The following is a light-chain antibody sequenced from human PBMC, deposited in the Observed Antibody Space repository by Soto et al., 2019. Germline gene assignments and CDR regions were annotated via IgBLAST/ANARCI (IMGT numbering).Light chain of an antibody. J-gene: IGLJ2*01. V-gene: IGLV2-8*01. Sequence: QSALTQPPSASGSPGRSVTISCTGTSSDVGGYDYVSWFQQHPGKAPKLIIYEVTKRPSGVPDRFSASKSGNTASLTVSGLQAEDEADYYCSSYRTGSRVFGGGTKLTVL. CDR1: SSDVGGYDY. CDR3: SSYRTGSRV. CDR2: EVT.